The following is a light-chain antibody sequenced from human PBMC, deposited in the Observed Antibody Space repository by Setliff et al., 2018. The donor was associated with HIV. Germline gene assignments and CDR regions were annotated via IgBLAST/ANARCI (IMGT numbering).Light chain of an antibody. CDR3: QSYDSRLSGYV. V-gene: IGLV1-40*01. Sequence: QSVLTQPPSVSGAPGQRVTISCTGSSSNIGAGFDVHWYQQFPGTAPKLLIYSFTNRPSGVPDRFSGSKSDTSASLVIAGLQAEDEADYYCQSYDSRLSGYVFGTGTKVTVL. J-gene: IGLJ1*01. CDR1: SSNIGAGFD. CDR2: SFT.